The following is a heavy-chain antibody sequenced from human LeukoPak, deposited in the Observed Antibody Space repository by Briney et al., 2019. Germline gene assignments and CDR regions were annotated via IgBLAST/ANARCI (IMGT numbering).Heavy chain of an antibody. J-gene: IGHJ4*02. CDR1: GFTFSSYA. D-gene: IGHD2-15*01. V-gene: IGHV3-23*01. CDR3: AKTPVKSASGSEVY. Sequence: PGGSLRLSCAASGFTFSSYAMSWVRQAPGKGLEWVSAISGSGGSTYYADSAKGRFTISRDNSKNTLYLQMNSLRAEDTAVYYCAKTPVKSASGSEVYWGQGTLVTVSS. CDR2: ISGSGGST.